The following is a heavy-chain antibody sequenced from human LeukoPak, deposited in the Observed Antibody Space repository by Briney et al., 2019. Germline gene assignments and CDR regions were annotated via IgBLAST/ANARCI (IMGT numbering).Heavy chain of an antibody. D-gene: IGHD6-19*01. V-gene: IGHV3-53*01. Sequence: GGSLRLSCAASGFTVSNNYMSWVRQAPGKGLEWVSVIYSGGSTYYADSVKGRFTISRDNSKNTLYLQMNSLRAEDTAVYYCARDPPPRIAVAGPEGGHYWGQGTLVTVSS. CDR1: GFTVSNNY. CDR3: ARDPPPRIAVAGPEGGHY. CDR2: IYSGGST. J-gene: IGHJ4*02.